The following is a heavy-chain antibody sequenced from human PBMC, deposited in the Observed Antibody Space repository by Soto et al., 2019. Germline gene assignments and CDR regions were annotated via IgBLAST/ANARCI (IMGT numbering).Heavy chain of an antibody. J-gene: IGHJ6*02. D-gene: IGHD2-2*01. Sequence: GGSLRLSCAASGFTFSSYGMHLVRQAPGKGLEWVAVISYDGSNKYYADSVKGRFTISRDNSKNTLYLQMNSLRAEDTAVYYCAEGQYQLLRYYYYGMDVWGQGTTVTVSS. CDR1: GFTFSSYG. CDR2: ISYDGSNK. CDR3: AEGQYQLLRYYYYGMDV. V-gene: IGHV3-30*03.